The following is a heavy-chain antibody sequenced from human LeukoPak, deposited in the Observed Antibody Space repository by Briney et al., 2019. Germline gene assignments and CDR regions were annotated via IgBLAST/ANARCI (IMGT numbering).Heavy chain of an antibody. CDR1: GYTLTELS. Sequence: ASVKVSCKVSGYTLTELSMHWVRQAPGKGLEWMGGFDPEDGETIYAQKFQGRVTMTEDTPTDTAYMELSSLRSEDTAVYYCATGFSGGIADINWFDPWGQGTLVTVSS. J-gene: IGHJ5*02. V-gene: IGHV1-24*01. CDR3: ATGFSGGIADINWFDP. D-gene: IGHD6-13*01. CDR2: FDPEDGET.